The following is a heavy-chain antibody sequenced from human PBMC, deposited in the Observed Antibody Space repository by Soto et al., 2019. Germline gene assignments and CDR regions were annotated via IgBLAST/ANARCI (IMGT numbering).Heavy chain of an antibody. CDR1: GFTFSNNG. J-gene: IGHJ6*02. D-gene: IGHD2-15*01. CDR2: IWHDGINK. Sequence: QVQLVESGGGVVQPGRSLRLFCAASGFTFSNNGMHRGRQAPDKGLEWVAVIWHDGINKYYADSVKGRFIISRDNSKNTVYLQMNSLRAGDTAVYYCGRERVQMVDGLDVCGQGTTVTVSS. CDR3: GRERVQMVDGLDV. V-gene: IGHV3-33*01.